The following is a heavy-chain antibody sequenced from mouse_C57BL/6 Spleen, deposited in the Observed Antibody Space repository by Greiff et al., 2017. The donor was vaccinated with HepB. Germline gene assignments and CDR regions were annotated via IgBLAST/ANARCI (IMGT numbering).Heavy chain of an antibody. Sequence: QVQLKESGPELVKPGASVKISCKASGYAFSSSWMNWVKQRPGKGLEWIGRIYPGDGDTNYNGKFKGKATLTADKSSSTAYMQLSSLTSEDSAVYFCASRGGSTHFDYWGQGTTLTVSS. CDR2: IYPGDGDT. V-gene: IGHV1-82*01. CDR1: GYAFSSSW. J-gene: IGHJ2*01. D-gene: IGHD1-1*01. CDR3: ASRGGSTHFDY.